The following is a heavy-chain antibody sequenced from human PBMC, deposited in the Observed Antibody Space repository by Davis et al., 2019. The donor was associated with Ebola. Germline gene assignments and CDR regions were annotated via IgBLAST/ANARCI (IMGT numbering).Heavy chain of an antibody. J-gene: IGHJ6*02. V-gene: IGHV1-46*01. CDR3: ARDGPDYYGLDV. Sequence: ASVTVSCKAFGYTFTNYYVHWVRQAPGQGLEWMGVINPSAGYTNYAQKFQGRVTITRDTSTSTVYMEVTRLRSDDTAVYYCARDGPDYYGLDVWGQGTAVTVSS. CDR2: INPSAGYT. CDR1: GYTFTNYY.